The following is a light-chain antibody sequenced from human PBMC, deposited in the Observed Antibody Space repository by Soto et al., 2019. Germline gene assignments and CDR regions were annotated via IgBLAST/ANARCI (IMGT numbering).Light chain of an antibody. CDR3: QQYNSYWLT. J-gene: IGKJ3*01. Sequence: DIQMTQSPSTLSASVGDRVTITCRVSQSISSWLAWYQQKPGKAPNLLISKASSLESGVPSRFSGSGSGTEFTLTISSLQPDDFATYYCQQYNSYWLTFGPGTKVDIK. CDR1: QSISSW. CDR2: KAS. V-gene: IGKV1-5*03.